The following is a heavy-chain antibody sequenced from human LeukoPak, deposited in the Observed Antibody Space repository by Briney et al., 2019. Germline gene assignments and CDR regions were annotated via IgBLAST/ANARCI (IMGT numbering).Heavy chain of an antibody. V-gene: IGHV4-59*01. Sequence: PSETLSLTCTVSGGIISRNYWSWIRQPPGKGLEWIAYIDYSWSTNYNPSLKSRLTISVDACKNQFSLKLSSVTAADTAVYYCARVRRRELLHAFDIWGQGTMVTVS. CDR1: GGIISRNY. CDR3: ARVRRRELLHAFDI. J-gene: IGHJ3*02. D-gene: IGHD1-26*01. CDR2: IDYSWST.